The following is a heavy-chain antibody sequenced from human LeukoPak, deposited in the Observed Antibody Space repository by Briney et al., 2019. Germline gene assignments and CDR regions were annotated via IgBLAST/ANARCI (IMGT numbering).Heavy chain of an antibody. J-gene: IGHJ4*02. V-gene: IGHV5-51*01. CDR1: GYRFTTYW. Sequence: GESLKISCKGSGYRFTTYWIGWVRQMPGKGLEWLGFIYGGDSDIRYSPSFQGQVTISADKSISTAYLQWSSLKASDTAVYYCARTGNDQYYFDYGGKGTLVTVS. CDR2: IYGGDSDI. CDR3: ARTGNDQYYFDY. D-gene: IGHD1-1*01.